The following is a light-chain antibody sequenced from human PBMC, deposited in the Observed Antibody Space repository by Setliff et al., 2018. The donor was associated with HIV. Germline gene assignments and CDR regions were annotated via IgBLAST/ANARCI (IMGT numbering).Light chain of an antibody. CDR1: SSDVGGYNY. CDR2: DVS. Sequence: QSVLTQPASVSGSPGQSITTSCTGTSSDVGGYNYVSWYQQHPGKAPKLMIYDVSNRPSGVSNRFSGSKSGNTASLTISGLQAEDEADYYCSSYTSSTPLYVFGTGTKVTV. V-gene: IGLV2-14*03. J-gene: IGLJ1*01. CDR3: SSYTSSTPLYV.